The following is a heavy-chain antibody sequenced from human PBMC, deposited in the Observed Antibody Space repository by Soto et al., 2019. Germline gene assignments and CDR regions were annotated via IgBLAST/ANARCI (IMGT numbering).Heavy chain of an antibody. CDR2: IYHSGST. Sequence: KPSETLSLTCAVSGYSISSGYYWGWIRQPPGKGLEWIGSIYHSGSTYYNPSLKSRVTISVDTSKNQFSLKLSSVTAADTAVYYCARRVSYYYDSSGYYYYDYWGQGTLVTV. CDR3: ARRVSYYYDSSGYYYYDY. CDR1: GYSISSGYY. V-gene: IGHV4-38-2*01. J-gene: IGHJ4*02. D-gene: IGHD3-22*01.